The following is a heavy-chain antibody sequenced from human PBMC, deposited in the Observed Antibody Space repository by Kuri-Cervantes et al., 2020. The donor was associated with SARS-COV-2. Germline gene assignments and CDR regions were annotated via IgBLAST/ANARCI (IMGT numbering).Heavy chain of an antibody. Sequence: GESLKISCAASGFTFSSYWMSWVRQAPGKGLVWVSRINSDGSSTSYADSVKGRFTISRDNAKDTLYLQMNSLRAEDTSVYYCAMTIFGPGYWGQGTLVTVSS. D-gene: IGHD3-3*01. CDR3: AMTIFGPGY. V-gene: IGHV3-74*01. CDR1: GFTFSSYW. J-gene: IGHJ4*02. CDR2: INSDGSST.